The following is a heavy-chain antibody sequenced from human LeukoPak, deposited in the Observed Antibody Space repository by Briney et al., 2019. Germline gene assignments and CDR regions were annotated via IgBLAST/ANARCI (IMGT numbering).Heavy chain of an antibody. CDR1: GFTFSDYY. CDR3: ARGGLAAAGNYYYYYYMDV. Sequence: PGGSLRLSCAASGFTFSDYYMSWIRQAPGKGLEWVSYISSSGSTIYYADSVKGRFTISRDNAKNSLYLQMNSLRAEDTAVYYCARGGLAAAGNYYYYYYMDVWGKGTTVTISS. D-gene: IGHD6-13*01. V-gene: IGHV3-11*04. J-gene: IGHJ6*03. CDR2: ISSSGSTI.